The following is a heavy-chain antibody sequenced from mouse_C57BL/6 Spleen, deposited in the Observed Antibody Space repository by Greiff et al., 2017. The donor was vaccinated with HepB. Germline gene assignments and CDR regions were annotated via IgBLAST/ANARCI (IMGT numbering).Heavy chain of an antibody. CDR2: IRNKANGYTT. CDR3: ASHDGYYEGFAY. D-gene: IGHD2-3*01. V-gene: IGHV7-3*01. J-gene: IGHJ3*01. Sequence: EVHLVESGGGLVQPGGSLSLSCAASGFTFTDYYMSWVRQPPGKALEWLGFIRNKANGYTTEYSASVKGRFTISRDNSQSILYLQMNALRAEDSATYYCASHDGYYEGFAYWGQGTLVTVSA. CDR1: GFTFTDYY.